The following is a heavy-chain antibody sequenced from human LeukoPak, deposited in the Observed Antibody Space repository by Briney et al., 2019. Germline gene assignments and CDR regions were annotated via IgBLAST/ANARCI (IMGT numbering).Heavy chain of an antibody. J-gene: IGHJ5*02. CDR3: ARTNRFDP. CDR2: IYHSGRT. Sequence: SETLSLTCTVSGYSISSGYYWGWIRQPPGKGLEWIGSIYHSGRTFYNPSLKSRVTISVDTSKNQFSLKLSSVTAADTAFYYCARTNRFDPWGQGTLVTVSS. CDR1: GYSISSGYY. V-gene: IGHV4-38-2*02.